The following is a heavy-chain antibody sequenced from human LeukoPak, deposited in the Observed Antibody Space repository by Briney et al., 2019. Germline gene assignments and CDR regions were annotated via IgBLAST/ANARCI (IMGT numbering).Heavy chain of an antibody. CDR2: ISSSGGGT. CDR3: AKEERPIVVIAAAIIDY. CDR1: GFTFSGYD. D-gene: IGHD2-2*01. Sequence: GGSLRLSCAASGFTFSGYDMSWVRQAPGKGLEWVSGISSSGGGTYYADSVKGRFTISRDNSKNTLYLQMNSLGAEDTAVYYCAKEERPIVVIAAAIIDYWGQGTLVTVSS. V-gene: IGHV3-23*01. J-gene: IGHJ4*02.